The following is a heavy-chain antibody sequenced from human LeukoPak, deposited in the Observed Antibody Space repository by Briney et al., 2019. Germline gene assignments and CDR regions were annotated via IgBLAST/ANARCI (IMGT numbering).Heavy chain of an antibody. J-gene: IGHJ6*03. CDR2: IYTSGST. Sequence: SETLSLTCTVSGGSISSYYWSWIRQPPGKGLEWIGYIYTSGSTNYNPSLKSRVTISVDTSKNQFSLKLSSVTAADTAVYYCARSFRIAARTRDNYYYYYMDVWGKGTTVTVSS. V-gene: IGHV4-4*09. D-gene: IGHD6-6*01. CDR1: GGSISSYY. CDR3: ARSFRIAARTRDNYYYYYMDV.